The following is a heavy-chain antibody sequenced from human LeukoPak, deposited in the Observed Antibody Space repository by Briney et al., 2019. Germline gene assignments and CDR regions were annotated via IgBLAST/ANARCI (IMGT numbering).Heavy chain of an antibody. CDR3: AREGPPGSGSYYLDY. CDR1: GYTLINYY. CDR2: INPSGGGT. V-gene: IGHV1-46*01. J-gene: IGHJ4*02. D-gene: IGHD3-10*01. Sequence: ASVKVSCKASGYTLINYYMHWVRQAPGQGLEWMGAINPSGGGTSYAQKFQGRVTMTRDTSTSTVYMELRSLRSEDTAVHYCAREGPPGSGSYYLDYWGQGTLVTVSS.